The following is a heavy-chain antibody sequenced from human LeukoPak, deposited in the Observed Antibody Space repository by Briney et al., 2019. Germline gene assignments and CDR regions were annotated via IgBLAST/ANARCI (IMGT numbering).Heavy chain of an antibody. CDR1: GGSISNTNW. CDR3: SRENGAFSPFGY. Sequence: SETLSLTCGVSGGSISNTNWWSWVRQPPGQGLEWIGEISLTGLTHYDPSLESRVTVSLDKSKNQLSLKLTSVTAADTAVYYCSRENGAFSPFGYWGQGTLVSVLS. J-gene: IGHJ4*02. CDR2: ISLTGLT. V-gene: IGHV4-4*02. D-gene: IGHD2-8*01.